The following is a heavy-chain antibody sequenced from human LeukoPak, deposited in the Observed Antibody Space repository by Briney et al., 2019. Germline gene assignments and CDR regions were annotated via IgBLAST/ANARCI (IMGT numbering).Heavy chain of an antibody. D-gene: IGHD5-24*01. J-gene: IGHJ4*02. V-gene: IGHV1-46*01. CDR2: INPSGGST. CDR3: ARGGGRDGYTIDY. CDR1: GYTFTSYY. Sequence: ASVTVSCTASGYTFTSYYMHWVRQAPGQGLEWMGIINPSGGSTSYAQKFQGRVTMPRDTSTSTVYMELSSLRSEDTAVYYCARGGGRDGYTIDYWGQGTLVTVSS.